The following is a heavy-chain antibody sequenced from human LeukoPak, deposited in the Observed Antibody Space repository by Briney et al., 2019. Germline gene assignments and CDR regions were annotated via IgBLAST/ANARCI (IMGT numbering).Heavy chain of an antibody. CDR2: ISSSSSYT. CDR1: GFSFSSYE. D-gene: IGHD2-15*01. J-gene: IGHJ4*02. CDR3: AKGCIARGSIDY. Sequence: GGSLRLSCAASGFSFSSYEMNWVRQAPGKGLEWVSYISSSSSYTNYADSVKGRFTISRDNAKNSLYLQMNSLRAEDTAVYYCAKGCIARGSIDYWGQGTLVTVSS. V-gene: IGHV3-21*05.